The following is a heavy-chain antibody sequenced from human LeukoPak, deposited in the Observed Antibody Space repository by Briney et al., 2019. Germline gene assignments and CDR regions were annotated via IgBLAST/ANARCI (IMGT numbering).Heavy chain of an antibody. J-gene: IGHJ4*02. D-gene: IGHD6-19*01. CDR1: GASITDYH. CDR2: IFGSGGST. Sequence: ETLSLTCAVSGASITDYHWSWIRQPPGKGLEWVSGIFGSGGSTHYADSVKGRFTISRDNSKNTVYLQMNSLRAEDTAVYYCAKTTTGYSSGRFPGWPVDYWGQGTLVTVSS. CDR3: AKTTTGYSSGRFPGWPVDY. V-gene: IGHV3-23*01.